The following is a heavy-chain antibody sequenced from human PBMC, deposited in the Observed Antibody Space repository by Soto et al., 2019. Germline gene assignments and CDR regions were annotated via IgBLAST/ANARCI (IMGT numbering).Heavy chain of an antibody. D-gene: IGHD6-19*01. V-gene: IGHV3-23*01. CDR2: ISGSSGGST. Sequence: EVQLLESGGGLVQPGGSLRLSCAASGFAFSTFPMNWVRQPPGKGLEWVSTISGSSGGSTYYADSVKGRFTISRDNSKNTLYLQMNSLRAEDTAVYYCAKNSGSYSSGWYPGWFDPWGQGTLVTVSS. CDR3: AKNSGSYSSGWYPGWFDP. CDR1: GFAFSTFP. J-gene: IGHJ5*02.